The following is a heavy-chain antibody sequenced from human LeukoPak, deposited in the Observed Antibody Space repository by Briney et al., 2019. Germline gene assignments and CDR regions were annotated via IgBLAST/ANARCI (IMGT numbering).Heavy chain of an antibody. CDR1: GGSISSRSYY. CDR3: ARGDYGKKFFDY. D-gene: IGHD4-17*01. V-gene: IGHV4-39*01. J-gene: IGHJ4*02. CDR2: IYYSGST. Sequence: PSETLSLTCTVSGGSISSRSYYWGWIRQPPGKGREWIGSIYYSGSTYYNPSLKSRVTISEDTSKNQFSLKLSSVTAADTAVYYCARGDYGKKFFDYWGQGTLVTVSS.